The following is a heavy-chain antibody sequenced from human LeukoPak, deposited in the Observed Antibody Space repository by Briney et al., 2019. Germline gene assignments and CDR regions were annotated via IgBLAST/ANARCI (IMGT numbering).Heavy chain of an antibody. CDR2: INAGNGNT. J-gene: IGHJ5*02. D-gene: IGHD4-17*01. CDR3: ARSGITVTTMDNWWFGDWFDP. CDR1: GYTFTSYA. Sequence: ASVKVSCKASGYTFTSYAMHWVRQAPGQRLEWMGWINAGNGNTKYSQKFQGRITITRDTSASTAYMELSSLRSEDTAVNYCARSGITVTTMDNWWFGDWFDPWGQGTLVTVSS. V-gene: IGHV1-3*01.